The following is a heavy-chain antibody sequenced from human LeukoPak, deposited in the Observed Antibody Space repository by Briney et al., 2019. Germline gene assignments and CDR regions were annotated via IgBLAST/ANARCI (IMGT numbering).Heavy chain of an antibody. CDR2: INVGNDNT. CDR1: GYTFTSYL. D-gene: IGHD1-26*01. V-gene: IGHV1-3*01. Sequence: ASVKVPCKASGYTFTSYLIHWVRQAPGQRLEWMGWINVGNDNTKYSQNFQGRVTITRDTSASTAYMELSSLRSEDTAVYYCARDSIWGSGTYGFDYWGQGALVTVSS. CDR3: ARDSIWGSGTYGFDY. J-gene: IGHJ4*02.